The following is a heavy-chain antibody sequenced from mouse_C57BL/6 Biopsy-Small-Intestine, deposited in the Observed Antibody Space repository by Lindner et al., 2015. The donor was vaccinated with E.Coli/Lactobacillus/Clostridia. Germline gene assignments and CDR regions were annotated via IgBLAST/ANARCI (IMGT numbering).Heavy chain of an antibody. D-gene: IGHD1-1*02. V-gene: IGHV1S61*01. J-gene: IGHJ3*01. CDR1: GYNFNSFY. CDR3: ASGTLMVPEAFHT. Sequence: SVKVSCKTSGYNFNSFYIHWVRQAPGQGLEWLGRSDPSGGSTSYAQKFHGRLTMSRDTSTSTVYMDLSSLKSDDTAVYYCASGTLMVPEAFHTWGQGTMVTVSS. CDR2: SDPSGGST.